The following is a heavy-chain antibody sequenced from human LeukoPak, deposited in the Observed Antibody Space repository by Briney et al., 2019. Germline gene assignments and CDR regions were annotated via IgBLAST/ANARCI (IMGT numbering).Heavy chain of an antibody. CDR1: GFTFSNAW. J-gene: IGHJ4*02. CDR3: TTVIMGTPKDDY. D-gene: IGHD2-8*01. CDR2: FRSYTDGGTI. V-gene: IGHV3-15*01. Sequence: GGSLRLSCAASGFTFSNAWMSWVRQAPGQGLEWVGRFRSYTDGGTIDYAAPVKVRFTISRDDSKNTLYLQMNSLKTEDTAVYYCTTVIMGTPKDDYWGQGTLVTVSS.